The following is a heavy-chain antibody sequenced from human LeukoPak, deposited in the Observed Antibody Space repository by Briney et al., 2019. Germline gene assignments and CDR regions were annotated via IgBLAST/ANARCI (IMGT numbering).Heavy chain of an antibody. CDR3: ARLDPGGIDYYYYMDV. Sequence: SETLSLTCTVSGGSISSYYWSWIRQPPGKGLEWIGYIYTSGSTNYNPSLKSRVTVSVDTSKNQFSLKLSSVTAADTAVYYCARLDPGGIDYYYYMDVWGKGTTVTVSS. D-gene: IGHD3-16*01. CDR2: IYTSGST. CDR1: GGSISSYY. J-gene: IGHJ6*03. V-gene: IGHV4-4*09.